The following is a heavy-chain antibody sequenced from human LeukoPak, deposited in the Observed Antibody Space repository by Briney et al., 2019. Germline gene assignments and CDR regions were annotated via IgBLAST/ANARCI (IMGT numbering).Heavy chain of an antibody. CDR1: GFTFSAFS. J-gene: IGHJ4*02. D-gene: IGHD1-7*01. Sequence: GGSLRLSCAASGFTFSAFSMNWVRQAPGKGLEWVSGTSDRGDYTYYADSVKGRFTISRDSSKNTLFLQMNSLRAEDTALYFCARKAQYNGHYPLDYWGQGTLVTVSS. CDR2: TSDRGDYT. V-gene: IGHV3-23*01. CDR3: ARKAQYNGHYPLDY.